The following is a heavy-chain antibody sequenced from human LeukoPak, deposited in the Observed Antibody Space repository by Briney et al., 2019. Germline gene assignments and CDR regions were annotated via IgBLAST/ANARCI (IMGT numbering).Heavy chain of an antibody. CDR2: ISGSGSTT. Sequence: PGGSLRLSCAASGFTFSDYYMSWIRQAPGKGLEWLSYISGSGSTTYYADSVRGRFTISRDNSQSSLYLQMNSLRTEDTAVYYCAKRRDYFDHWGQGALVTVSS. CDR3: AKRRDYFDH. J-gene: IGHJ4*02. CDR1: GFTFSDYY. V-gene: IGHV3-11*01.